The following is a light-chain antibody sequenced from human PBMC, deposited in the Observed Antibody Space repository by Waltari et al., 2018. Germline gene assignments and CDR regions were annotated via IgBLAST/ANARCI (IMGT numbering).Light chain of an antibody. CDR2: DVS. V-gene: IGLV2-14*03. J-gene: IGLJ3*02. CDR1: SSDVGGYNY. Sequence: QSALTQPASVSGSPGQSITLSCTGTSSDVGGYNYVSLYQQHPGKAPKLMIYDVSNRPSGVSNRLSGSKSGNTASLTISGLQAEDEADYYCSSYTSSSTLVVFGGGTKLTVL. CDR3: SSYTSSSTLVV.